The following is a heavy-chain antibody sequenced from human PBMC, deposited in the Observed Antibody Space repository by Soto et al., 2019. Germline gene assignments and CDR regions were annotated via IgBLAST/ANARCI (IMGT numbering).Heavy chain of an antibody. CDR2: ISPSGDRT. D-gene: IGHD2-21*01. CDR3: AREGCGGDCYDY. J-gene: IGHJ4*02. CDR1: GYIFTTTW. V-gene: IGHV1-46*01. Sequence: ASVKVSCKASGYIFTTTWMHWVRQTPGQGLEWMGIISPSGDRTIYAERFQGRVTITRDTSTATDYMELSSLGFEDTAVYYCAREGCGGDCYDYWGQGTLVTVSS.